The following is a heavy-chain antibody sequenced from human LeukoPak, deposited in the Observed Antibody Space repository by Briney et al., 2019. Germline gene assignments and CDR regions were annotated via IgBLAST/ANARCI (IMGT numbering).Heavy chain of an antibody. CDR1: GGSINNYY. V-gene: IGHV4-4*07. CDR2: IYSSGST. J-gene: IGHJ4*02. Sequence: SETLSLTCTVSGGSINNYYWSWIRQPAGKGLEWIGRIYSSGSTNYNPPLKSRVTMSVDTSKNLFSLKLSSVTAADTAVYYCARDPSAVAGFFDYWGQGTLATVSS. CDR3: ARDPSAVAGFFDY. D-gene: IGHD6-19*01.